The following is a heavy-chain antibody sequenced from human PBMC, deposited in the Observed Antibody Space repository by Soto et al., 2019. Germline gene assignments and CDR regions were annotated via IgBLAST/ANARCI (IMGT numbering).Heavy chain of an antibody. CDR3: XXXXXXXXXGYYYYGMDV. CDR2: ISGSGGST. V-gene: IGHV3-23*01. CDR1: GFTFSSYA. J-gene: IGHJ6*02. Sequence: EVQMLESGGGLVQPGGSLRLSCAASGFTFSSYAMSWVRQAPGKGLEWVSAISGSGGSTYYADSVRGRFTISREDSKXXXXXXXXXXXXXXXXXXXXXXXXXXXXXGYYYYGMDVWGQGTTVTVSS.